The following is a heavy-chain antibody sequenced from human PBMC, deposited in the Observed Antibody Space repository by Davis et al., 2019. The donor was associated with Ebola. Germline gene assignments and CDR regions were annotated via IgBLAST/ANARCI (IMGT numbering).Heavy chain of an antibody. V-gene: IGHV4-39*01. CDR3: AGGNGVDY. CDR1: GGSISSSSYY. Sequence: PSETLSLTCTVSGGSISSSSYYWGWIRQPPGKGLEWIGSIYYSGSTYYNPSLKSRVTISVDTSKNQFSLKLSSVTAADTAVYYCAGGNGVDYWGQGTLVTVSS. D-gene: IGHD2-8*01. J-gene: IGHJ4*02. CDR2: IYYSGST.